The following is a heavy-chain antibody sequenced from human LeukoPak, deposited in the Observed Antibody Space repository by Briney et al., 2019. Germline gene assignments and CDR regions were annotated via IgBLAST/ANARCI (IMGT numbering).Heavy chain of an antibody. CDR3: AKDLTGVNYCLDQ. V-gene: IGHV3-30*18. D-gene: IGHD1-7*01. J-gene: IGHJ4*02. CDR1: GVTFSSYG. Sequence: GRSLRLSCAASGVTFSSYGMHWVRQAPGKGLEWVAVISNDGSNKHYADSVKGRFTISRDNSKNTLYLQMNSLRAEDPAVYYCAKDLTGVNYCLDQWGQGTLVTVSS. CDR2: ISNDGSNK.